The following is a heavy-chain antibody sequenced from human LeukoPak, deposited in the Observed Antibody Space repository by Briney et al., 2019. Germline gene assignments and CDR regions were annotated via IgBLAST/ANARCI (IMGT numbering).Heavy chain of an antibody. CDR1: GFTFSSYS. V-gene: IGHV3-21*04. CDR3: AKVASGYSSGWYSVVDY. J-gene: IGHJ4*02. D-gene: IGHD6-19*01. CDR2: ISSSSSYI. Sequence: AGGSLRLSCAASGFTFSSYSMNWVRQAPGKGLEWVSSISSSSSYIYYADSVKGRFTISRDNSKNTLYLQMNSLRAEDTAVYYCAKVASGYSSGWYSVVDYWGQGTLVTVSS.